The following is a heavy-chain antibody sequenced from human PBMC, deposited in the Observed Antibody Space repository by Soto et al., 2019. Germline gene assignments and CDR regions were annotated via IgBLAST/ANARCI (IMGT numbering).Heavy chain of an antibody. CDR2: ISGSGGST. Sequence: GGSLRLSCAASGFTFIKYAMTWVRQSPGKGLEWVSAISGSGGSTYYADSVKGRFTISRDNSKNTLYLQMNSLRAEDTAVYYCAKGFLEWLFHRFSLPEFDYWGQGTLVTVSS. J-gene: IGHJ4*02. CDR1: GFTFIKYA. D-gene: IGHD3-3*01. V-gene: IGHV3-23*01. CDR3: AKGFLEWLFHRFSLPEFDY.